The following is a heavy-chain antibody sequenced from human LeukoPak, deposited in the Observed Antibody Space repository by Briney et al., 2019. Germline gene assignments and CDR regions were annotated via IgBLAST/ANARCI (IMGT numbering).Heavy chain of an antibody. Sequence: PGRSLRLSCAASGFTFDDYAMHWVRQAPGKGLEWASGISWNSGSIGYADSVKGRFTISRDNAKNSLYLQMNSLRAEDTALYYCAKGYSSSVYYYYMDVWGKGTTVTVSS. V-gene: IGHV3-9*01. J-gene: IGHJ6*03. D-gene: IGHD6-6*01. CDR2: ISWNSGSI. CDR1: GFTFDDYA. CDR3: AKGYSSSVYYYYMDV.